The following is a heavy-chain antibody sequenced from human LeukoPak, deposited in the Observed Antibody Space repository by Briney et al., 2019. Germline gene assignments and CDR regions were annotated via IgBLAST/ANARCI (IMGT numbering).Heavy chain of an antibody. J-gene: IGHJ4*02. CDR3: ARLSTVTTSFDY. V-gene: IGHV4-4*07. CDR2: IYTSGTT. CDR1: GGSISSYY. Sequence: SETLSLTCTVSGGSISSYYWSWIRQPAGKGLEWIGRIYTSGTTHYNPSLKSRVTMSVDTSENQFSLKLSSVTAADTAVYYCARLSTVTTSFDYWGQGTLVTVSS. D-gene: IGHD4-17*01.